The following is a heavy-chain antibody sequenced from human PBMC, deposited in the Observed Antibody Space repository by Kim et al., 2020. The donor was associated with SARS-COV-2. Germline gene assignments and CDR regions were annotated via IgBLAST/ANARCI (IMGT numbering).Heavy chain of an antibody. V-gene: IGHV4-59*08. CDR2: IYYIGST. Sequence: SETLSLTCTVSGDSISSYYWTWIRQPPGKGLEWIGYIYYIGSTIYNPSLKSRITISLDTSKNQFSLKLSSVTAADTAVYYCARLGCTGGNCYCYYYGVDVGGQGTPVTVSS. D-gene: IGHD2-15*01. J-gene: IGHJ6*02. CDR1: GDSISSYY. CDR3: ARLGCTGGNCYCYYYGVDV.